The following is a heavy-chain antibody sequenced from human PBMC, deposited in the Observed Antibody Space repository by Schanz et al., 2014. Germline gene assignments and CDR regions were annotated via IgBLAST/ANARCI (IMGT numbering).Heavy chain of an antibody. D-gene: IGHD3-10*01. Sequence: QVQLVESGGGVVQPGRSLRLSCATSGLNFDYYGMNWVRPAPGKGLEWVGFISFDGRNTGYAHSVKGRFTISRDNSKDTLYLQMSGLTPEDTAVYYCARGPIPIQGVPMDFWGQGTLVTVSS. CDR3: ARGPIPIQGVPMDF. V-gene: IGHV3-33*05. CDR1: GLNFDYYG. J-gene: IGHJ4*02. CDR2: ISFDGRNT.